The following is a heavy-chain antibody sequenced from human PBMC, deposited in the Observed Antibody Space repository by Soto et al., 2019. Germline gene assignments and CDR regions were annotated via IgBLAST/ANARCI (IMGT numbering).Heavy chain of an antibody. D-gene: IGHD7-27*01. Sequence: QVQLVQSGTEVKKPGSSVKVSCKTSGGTFSSFPIAWVRQAPGQGLEWVGGIIPVLGAPSYAQTFQGRVTITADESTSAAYLELSSLRSDDTAVYFCAIENWGPGGHYFDYWGQGTLVTVSS. V-gene: IGHV1-69*01. CDR2: IIPVLGAP. CDR3: AIENWGPGGHYFDY. CDR1: GGTFSSFP. J-gene: IGHJ4*02.